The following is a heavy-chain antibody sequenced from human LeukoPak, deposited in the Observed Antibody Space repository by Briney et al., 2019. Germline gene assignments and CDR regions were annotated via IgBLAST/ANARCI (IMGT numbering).Heavy chain of an antibody. Sequence: SQTLSLTCTVSAGSISSGGYYWSWIRQHPGEGLEWIGNIYYSGSTYYNPSLKSRLTISVDTSNNQFSLKLSSVTAADTAVYYCARALGSSGYGWFDPWGQGTLVTVSS. CDR3: ARALGSSGYGWFDP. V-gene: IGHV4-31*03. CDR1: AGSISSGGYY. J-gene: IGHJ5*02. D-gene: IGHD3-22*01. CDR2: IYYSGST.